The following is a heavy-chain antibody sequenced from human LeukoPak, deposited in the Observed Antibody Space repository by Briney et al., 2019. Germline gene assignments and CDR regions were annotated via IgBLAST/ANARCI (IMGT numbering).Heavy chain of an antibody. Sequence: GGSLRLSCAASGFTFSSYGMHWVRQAPGKGLEWVAVISYDGSNKYYADSVKGRFTISRDNSKNTLYLQMNSLRDEDTAVYYCARDFLSGSPRFFDYWGQGTLVTVSS. CDR3: ARDFLSGSPRFFDY. CDR1: GFTFSSYG. V-gene: IGHV3-30*03. CDR2: ISYDGSNK. D-gene: IGHD1-26*01. J-gene: IGHJ4*02.